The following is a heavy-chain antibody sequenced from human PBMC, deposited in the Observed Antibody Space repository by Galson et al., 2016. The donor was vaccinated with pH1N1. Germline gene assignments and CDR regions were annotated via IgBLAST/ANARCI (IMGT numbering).Heavy chain of an antibody. CDR2: INSDGSTT. J-gene: IGHJ4*02. Sequence: SLRLSCADSGFTFDNFWMQWVRQVPGKGLEWVSHINSDGSTTNYAGSVKGRFTISRDNAKNTRSLQMNSLGVEDTAVYYCARGNMGLDYWGQGIRVTISS. CDR1: GFTFDNFW. D-gene: IGHD2/OR15-2a*01. CDR3: ARGNMGLDY. V-gene: IGHV3-74*01.